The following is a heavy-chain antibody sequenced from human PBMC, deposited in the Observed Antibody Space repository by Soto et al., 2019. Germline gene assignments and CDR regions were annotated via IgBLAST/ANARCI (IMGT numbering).Heavy chain of an antibody. J-gene: IGHJ5*02. D-gene: IGHD3-22*01. CDR3: TRGGRSGYSS. V-gene: IGHV3-9*01. Sequence: EVQLVESGGGLVQTGRSLRLSCAASGFTFDDYAMHWVRQAPGRGLEWVSGISWNSATIDYADSVKGRFTISRDNAKNSLYLQMNSLRHEDTALYYCTRGGRSGYSSWGQGTLVTVSS. CDR2: ISWNSATI. CDR1: GFTFDDYA.